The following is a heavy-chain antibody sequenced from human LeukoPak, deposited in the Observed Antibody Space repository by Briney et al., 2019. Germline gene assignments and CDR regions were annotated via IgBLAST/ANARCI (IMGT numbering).Heavy chain of an antibody. CDR1: GFTFSSYA. CDR3: AKDRIVGATARLFDY. V-gene: IGHV3-23*01. Sequence: GASLRLSCAASGFTFSSYAISWVRQAPGKGLGWVSAISGSGGSTYYADSVKGRFTISRDNSKNTLYLQMNSLRAEDTAVYYCAKDRIVGATARLFDYWGQGTLVTVSS. J-gene: IGHJ4*02. D-gene: IGHD1-26*01. CDR2: ISGSGGST.